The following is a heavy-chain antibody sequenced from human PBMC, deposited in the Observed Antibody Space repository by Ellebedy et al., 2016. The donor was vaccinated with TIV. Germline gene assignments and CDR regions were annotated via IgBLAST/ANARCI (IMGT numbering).Heavy chain of an antibody. CDR2: INPSGGST. CDR1: GYTFTSYY. J-gene: IGHJ4*02. Sequence: ASVKVSCXASGYTFTSYYMHWVRQAPGQGLEWMGIINPSGGSTSYAQKFQGRVTITRDTSASTAYMELSSLRSEDTAVYYCARVNRRRTVTWLLNYWGQGTLVTVSS. D-gene: IGHD4-17*01. V-gene: IGHV1-46*01. CDR3: ARVNRRRTVTWLLNY.